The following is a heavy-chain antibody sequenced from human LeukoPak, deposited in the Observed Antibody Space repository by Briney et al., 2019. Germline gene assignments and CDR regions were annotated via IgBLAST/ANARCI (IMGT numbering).Heavy chain of an antibody. CDR3: AKDGGLWVSAHWGDS. V-gene: IGHV3-23*01. Sequence: GGSLRLSCAASGFTFTSYSMNWVRQAPGKGLEWVSTISGGGGSTYYADSVKGRFTVSRDNSKNTLFLQMNSLRAEDTAVYYCAKDGGLWVSAHWGDSWGRGTLVTVSS. CDR1: GFTFTSYS. CDR2: ISGGGGST. D-gene: IGHD7-27*01. J-gene: IGHJ4*02.